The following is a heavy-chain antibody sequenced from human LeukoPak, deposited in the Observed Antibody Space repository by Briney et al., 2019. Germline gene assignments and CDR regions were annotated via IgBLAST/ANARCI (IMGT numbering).Heavy chain of an antibody. J-gene: IGHJ5*02. CDR1: GYSFTSYW. V-gene: IGHV5-51*01. Sequence: GESLQISCKGSGYSFTSYWIGWVRQVPGKGLEWMGIIYPGDSDTRYSPSFQGQVTISADKSISTAYLQWSSLKASDTAMYYCARSYYDFWSGYYRSVWFDPWGQGTLVTVSS. CDR2: IYPGDSDT. D-gene: IGHD3-3*01. CDR3: ARSYYDFWSGYYRSVWFDP.